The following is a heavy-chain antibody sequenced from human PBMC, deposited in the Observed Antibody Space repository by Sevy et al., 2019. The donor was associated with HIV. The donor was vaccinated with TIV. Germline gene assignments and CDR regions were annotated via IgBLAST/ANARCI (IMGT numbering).Heavy chain of an antibody. Sequence: GGSLRLSCAASGFIFSKFALSWVRQAPGRGLEWVSAVSGNDGSTYYAASVKGRFTISGDISENMLYLQMNSLSAEDTAVYYCAKDFSYGGNSWNFDFWGQGTLVTVSS. D-gene: IGHD4-17*01. CDR3: AKDFSYGGNSWNFDF. CDR1: GFIFSKFA. V-gene: IGHV3-23*01. J-gene: IGHJ4*02. CDR2: VSGNDGST.